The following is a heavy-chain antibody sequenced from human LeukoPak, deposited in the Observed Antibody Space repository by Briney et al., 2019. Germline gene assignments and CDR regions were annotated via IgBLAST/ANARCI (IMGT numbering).Heavy chain of an antibody. Sequence: GGSLRLSCAASGFTFSSYGMHWVRQAPGKGLEWVAFIRYDGSNKYYADSVKGRFTISRDNSKNTLYLRMNSLRAEDTAVYYCAKSPYCSSTSCAFDIWGQGTMVTVSS. J-gene: IGHJ3*02. CDR2: IRYDGSNK. CDR1: GFTFSSYG. V-gene: IGHV3-30*02. CDR3: AKSPYCSSTSCAFDI. D-gene: IGHD2-2*01.